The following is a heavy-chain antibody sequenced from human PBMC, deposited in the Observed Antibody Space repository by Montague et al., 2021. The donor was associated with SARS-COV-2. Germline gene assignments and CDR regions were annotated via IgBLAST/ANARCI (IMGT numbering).Heavy chain of an antibody. J-gene: IGHJ2*01. CDR3: ARLSGTVAATGVVLSAPDWYFDL. V-gene: IGHV4-39*02. D-gene: IGHD1-26*01. CDR1: SGSISSEDYY. CDR2: SHSSGNT. Sequence: SETLSLTCTVSSGSISSEDYYWGWIRQAPGKGLEWIGISHSSGNTYYNPSLKSRVTLSVDTSKNHVSLEVTSVTAAATATYYWARLSGTVAATGVVLSAPDWYFDLWGRGTLVTVSS.